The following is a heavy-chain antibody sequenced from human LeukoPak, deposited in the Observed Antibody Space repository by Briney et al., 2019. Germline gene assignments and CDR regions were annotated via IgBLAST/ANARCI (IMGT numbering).Heavy chain of an antibody. D-gene: IGHD2/OR15-2a*01. CDR1: GFTVTSSY. CDR2: IYPTGAT. CDR3: ARRILGPIDD. V-gene: IGHV3-53*01. J-gene: IGHJ4*02. Sequence: GGSLRLSCAASGFTVTSSYMTWVRQTPGTGLEWVSVIYPTGATYYADSVKGRFTLSRDNSKNTVSLQMNSLRADDTALYYCARRILGPIDDWGQGTLVTVSS.